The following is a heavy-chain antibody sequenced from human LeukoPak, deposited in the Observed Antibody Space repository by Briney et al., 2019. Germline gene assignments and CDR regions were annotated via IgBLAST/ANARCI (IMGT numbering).Heavy chain of an antibody. D-gene: IGHD2-8*01. CDR2: IYPGDSDT. Sequence: LGDSLKISCKGSGYSFTSYWIGWVRQMPGKGLEWMGIIYPGDSDTRYSPSFQGQVTISADKSISTAYLQWSSLKASDTAMYYCARQATHRLYADYFDYWVQGTLVTVSS. J-gene: IGHJ4*02. CDR1: GYSFTSYW. CDR3: ARQATHRLYADYFDY. V-gene: IGHV5-51*01.